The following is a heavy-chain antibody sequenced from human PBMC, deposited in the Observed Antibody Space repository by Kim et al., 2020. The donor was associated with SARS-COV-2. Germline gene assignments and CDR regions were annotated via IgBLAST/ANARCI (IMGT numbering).Heavy chain of an antibody. V-gene: IGHV5-10-1*01. Sequence: PSFQGHVTISADKSISTAYLQWSSLKASDTAMYYCARRPSSGWYHDFDYWGQGTLVTVSS. J-gene: IGHJ4*02. D-gene: IGHD6-19*01. CDR3: ARRPSSGWYHDFDY.